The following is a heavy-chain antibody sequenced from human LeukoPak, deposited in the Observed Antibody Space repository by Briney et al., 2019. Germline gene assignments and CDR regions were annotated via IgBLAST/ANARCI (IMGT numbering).Heavy chain of an antibody. Sequence: GGSLRLSCAASGFTFSSYGMHWVRQAPGQGLEWMGWINPNSGGTNYAQKFQGRVTMTRGTSITTAYMELTSLRSDDTAVYYCATVGSASWYVAWGQGTPVTVSS. J-gene: IGHJ4*02. CDR1: GFTFSSYG. CDR3: ATVGSASWYVA. D-gene: IGHD6-13*01. V-gene: IGHV1-2*02. CDR2: INPNSGGT.